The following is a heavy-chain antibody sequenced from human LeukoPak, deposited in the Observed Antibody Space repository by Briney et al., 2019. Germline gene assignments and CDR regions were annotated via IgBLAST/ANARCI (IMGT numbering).Heavy chain of an antibody. J-gene: IGHJ6*03. CDR2: IYYSGST. D-gene: IGHD4-17*01. V-gene: IGHV4-39*01. CDR1: GGSISSSSYY. CDR3: ARLGNDYGDTDNNYYYYDMDV. Sequence: SETLSLTCTVSGGSISSSSYYWGWIRQPPGKGLEWIGSIYYSGSTYYNPSLKSRVTISVDTSKNQFSLKLSSVTAADTAVYYCARLGNDYGDTDNNYYYYDMDVWGKGTTVTVSS.